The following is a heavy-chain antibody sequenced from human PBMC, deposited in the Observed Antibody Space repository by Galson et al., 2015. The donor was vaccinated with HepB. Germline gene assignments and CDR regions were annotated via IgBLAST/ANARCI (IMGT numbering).Heavy chain of an antibody. J-gene: IGHJ4*02. Sequence: SLRLSCAASGFTLSTYSMNWVRQAPGKGLEWVSYIRSSSTTIYYADSVKGRLSISRDNAKNLLYLQMNSLRAEDTAVYYCARVAFGSGWALDYWGQGTLVTVSS. CDR2: IRSSSTTI. D-gene: IGHD6-19*01. CDR3: ARVAFGSGWALDY. CDR1: GFTLSTYS. V-gene: IGHV3-48*04.